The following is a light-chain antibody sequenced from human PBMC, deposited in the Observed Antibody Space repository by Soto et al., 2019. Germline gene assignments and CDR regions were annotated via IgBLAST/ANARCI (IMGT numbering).Light chain of an antibody. V-gene: IGKV3-15*01. Sequence: ETVMTQSPATLSVSPGERATLSCRASQSVGSHLAWYQLKPGQAPRLLIYGASTRAIGTTTRFSGSGSGTEFTLTISSLQSEDFAVYCCHQYNNWPPAFGQGTKVEIK. J-gene: IGKJ1*01. CDR1: QSVGSH. CDR2: GAS. CDR3: HQYNNWPPA.